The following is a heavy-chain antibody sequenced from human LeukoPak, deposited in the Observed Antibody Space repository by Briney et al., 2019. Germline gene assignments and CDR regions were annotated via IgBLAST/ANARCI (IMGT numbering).Heavy chain of an antibody. CDR2: IRYDGNNK. CDR3: ARAVPAPGTPENAFDI. J-gene: IGHJ3*02. D-gene: IGHD6-13*01. Sequence: PGGSLRLSCAASGFSFSSYVMHWVRQAPGKGLEWVAFIRYDGNNKYSADSVRGRLTISRGNSKNTLYLQMNSLTTEDTALYYCARAVPAPGTPENAFDIWGQGTVVTVSS. V-gene: IGHV3-30*02. CDR1: GFSFSSYV.